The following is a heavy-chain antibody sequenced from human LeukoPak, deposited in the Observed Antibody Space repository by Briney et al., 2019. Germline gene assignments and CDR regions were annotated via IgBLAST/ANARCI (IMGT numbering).Heavy chain of an antibody. V-gene: IGHV1-18*01. CDR3: ARDRVGYSSSWYPFDY. CDR2: ISAYNGNT. D-gene: IGHD6-13*01. J-gene: IGHJ4*02. Sequence: GASVKVSCKASGYTFTSYGISWVRQAPGQGLEWMGWISAYNGNTSYAQKLQGRVTMTTDTSTSTAYMELRSLRSDDTAVYYCARDRVGYSSSWYPFDYWGQGTLVTVSS. CDR1: GYTFTSYG.